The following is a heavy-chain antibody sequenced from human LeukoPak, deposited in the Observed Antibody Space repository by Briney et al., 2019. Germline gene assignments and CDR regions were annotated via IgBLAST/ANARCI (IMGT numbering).Heavy chain of an antibody. D-gene: IGHD5-18*01. CDR1: SGPISSYY. CDR3: ARGGYSYDSPPGDPFDY. Sequence: SETVSLMCTVCSGPISSYYWIWLRQPPGMGREGGGYIFYSRRTNYNTSLKSPVTISVAMSKNQFSLRLSSVPAADTAVYYCARGGYSYDSPPGDPFDYWGQGTLVTVSS. CDR2: IFYSRRT. J-gene: IGHJ4*02. V-gene: IGHV4-59*01.